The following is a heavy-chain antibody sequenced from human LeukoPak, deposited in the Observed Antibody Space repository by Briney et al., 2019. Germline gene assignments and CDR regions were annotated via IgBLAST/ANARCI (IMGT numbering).Heavy chain of an antibody. CDR1: GFTFSDHD. J-gene: IGHJ4*02. Sequence: GGSLRLSCVVSGFTFSDHDMNWVRQAPGEGPEWIAHSRKKVSGYTTEYAASVTGRFTISRDDSKNLLYLQMNGPKTEDTAVYFCARSRNRFDDYWGQGALVTVSS. CDR3: ARSRNRFDDY. CDR2: SRKKVSGYTT. V-gene: IGHV3-72*01.